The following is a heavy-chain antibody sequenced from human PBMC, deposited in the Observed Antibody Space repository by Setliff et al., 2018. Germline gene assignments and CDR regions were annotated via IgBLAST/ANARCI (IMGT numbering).Heavy chain of an antibody. V-gene: IGHV4-34*12. CDR3: AREQWLDPPGYYYMDV. J-gene: IGHJ6*03. D-gene: IGHD6-19*01. CDR2: IIHSGST. Sequence: SETLSLTCAVYGGSFSGYYWSWIRQPPGRRLEWIGEIIHSGSTNYNPSLKSRVTMSIDTSKNQFSLKLNSVTAADMAVYYCAREQWLDPPGYYYMDVWAKGTTVTVSS. CDR1: GGSFSGYY.